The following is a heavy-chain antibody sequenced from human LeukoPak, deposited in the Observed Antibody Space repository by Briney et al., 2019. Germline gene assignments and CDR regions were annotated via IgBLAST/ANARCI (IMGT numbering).Heavy chain of an antibody. CDR2: IYYSGST. D-gene: IGHD6-13*01. V-gene: IGHV4-61*07. J-gene: IGHJ3*02. Sequence: GLEXICDIYYSGSTNYNPSLKSRVTISVDTSKNQFSLKLSSVTAADTAVYYCARHLSGYSSSWYAIWGQGTMVTVSS. CDR3: ARHLSGYSSSWYAI.